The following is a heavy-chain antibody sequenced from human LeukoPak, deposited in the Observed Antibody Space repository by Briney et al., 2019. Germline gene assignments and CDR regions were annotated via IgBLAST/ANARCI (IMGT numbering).Heavy chain of an antibody. CDR3: ARGNSIDS. V-gene: IGHV3-7*01. Sequence: GGSLRLSCAASEFTFSDYWMSWVRQAPGKGPEWVANIKKDGSEEHYVDSVKGRFTVSRDNAKNSLFLQMNSLRAEDTAVYYCARGNSIDSWGQGTLVTVSS. CDR1: EFTFSDYW. D-gene: IGHD4-23*01. CDR2: IKKDGSEE. J-gene: IGHJ4*02.